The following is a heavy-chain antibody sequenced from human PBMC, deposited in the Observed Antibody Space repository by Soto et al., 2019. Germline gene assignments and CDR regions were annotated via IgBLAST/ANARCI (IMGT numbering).Heavy chain of an antibody. CDR1: GGTFSTAA. V-gene: IGHV1-69*12. J-gene: IGHJ6*02. CDR3: ARDKAQPQLGGNYSYIMDV. D-gene: IGHD2-2*01. Sequence: QVQVEQSGAEVKKPGSSVKVSCKASGGTFSTAAISWVRQAPGQGLEWMGGIMPIFRTADYAQKFQGRVTITADESTTTAYLGLRSLRSEDTAVYYCARDKAQPQLGGNYSYIMDVWGQGTTVTVSS. CDR2: IMPIFRTA.